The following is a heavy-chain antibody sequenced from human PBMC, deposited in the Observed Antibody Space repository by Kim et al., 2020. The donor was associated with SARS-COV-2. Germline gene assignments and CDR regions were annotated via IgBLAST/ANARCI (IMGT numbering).Heavy chain of an antibody. V-gene: IGHV3-49*04. CDR1: GFTFGDYA. J-gene: IGHJ4*02. CDR2: IRSKAYGGTT. D-gene: IGHD3-10*01. CDR3: TRFGGEMATGGFDY. Sequence: GGSLRLSCTASGFTFGDYAMSWVRQAPGKGLEWVGFIRSKAYGGTTEYAASVKGRFTISRDDSKSIAYLQMNSLKTEDTAVYYCTRFGGEMATGGFDYWGQGTLVTVSS.